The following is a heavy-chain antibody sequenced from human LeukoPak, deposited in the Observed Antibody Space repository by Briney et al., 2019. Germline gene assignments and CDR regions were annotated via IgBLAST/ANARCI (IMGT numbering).Heavy chain of an antibody. CDR1: GVSTTSDY. D-gene: IGHD4-17*01. V-gene: IGHV4-59*08. CDR3: ATSPWSFGDDDAFDI. Sequence: SQTLSLTRAVSGVSTTSDYFSSIRQPPGQELKGMGYIYYSGSTNYHPSLKSQVTITIDTSKNQFPLKLSSVTAADTAVYYYATSPWSFGDDDAFDIWGQGTMVTVSS. J-gene: IGHJ3*02. CDR2: IYYSGST.